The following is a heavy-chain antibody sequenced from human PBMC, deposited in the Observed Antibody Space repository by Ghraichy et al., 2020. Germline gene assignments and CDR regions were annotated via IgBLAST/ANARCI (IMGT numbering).Heavy chain of an antibody. Sequence: SETLSLTCTVSGGSISSGGYYWNWIRQHPGKGLEWIGYIYYSGSTYYNPSLKSRVNISGDTSKNQFSLKLSSVTAADTAVYYCARVVSHWEDSSGYQYFFDYWGQGTLVTVSS. D-gene: IGHD3-22*01. CDR1: GGSISSGGYY. CDR3: ARVVSHWEDSSGYQYFFDY. V-gene: IGHV4-31*03. J-gene: IGHJ4*02. CDR2: IYYSGST.